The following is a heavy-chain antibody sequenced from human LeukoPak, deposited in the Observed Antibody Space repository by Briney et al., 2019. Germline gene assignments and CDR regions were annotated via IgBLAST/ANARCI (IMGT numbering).Heavy chain of an antibody. CDR3: ASPIAAADTSNGAFDI. D-gene: IGHD6-13*01. CDR2: INHSGST. CDR1: GGSFSGYY. V-gene: IGHV4-34*01. J-gene: IGHJ3*02. Sequence: PSETLSLTCAVYGGSFSGYYWSWIRQPPGKGLEWIGEINHSGSTNYNPSLKSRVTISVDTSKNQFSLKLSSVTAADTAVYYCASPIAAADTSNGAFDIWGQGTMVTVSS.